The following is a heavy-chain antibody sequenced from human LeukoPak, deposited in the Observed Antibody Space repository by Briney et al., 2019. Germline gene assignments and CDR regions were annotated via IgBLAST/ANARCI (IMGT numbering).Heavy chain of an antibody. CDR2: ISGGGSTM. V-gene: IGHV3-48*01. D-gene: IGHD6-19*01. CDR1: GFTFSSYD. CDR3: ARGKSAGWYGGY. J-gene: IGHJ4*02. Sequence: PGGSLRLSCAASGFTFSSYDMNWVRQAPGKGLEWVSYISGGGSTMYYADSVKGRFTISRDNVKNSLYLQMSSLRADDTAVYYCARGKSAGWYGGYWGQGTLVTVSS.